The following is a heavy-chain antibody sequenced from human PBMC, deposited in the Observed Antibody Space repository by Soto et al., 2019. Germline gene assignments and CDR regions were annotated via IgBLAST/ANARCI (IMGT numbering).Heavy chain of an antibody. D-gene: IGHD5-12*01. CDR2: VKDGGHT. CDR3: ARGQEGVVATH. J-gene: IGHJ4*02. Sequence: QVQLQQWGAGLLKPSETLSLNCAVTGGSLSGYYWSWIRQPPGKGLEWIGEVKDGGHTNYSPSLRGRLTIASATSNNQFSLRLNSVTAADTGVYYCARGQEGVVATHWDQGSLVTVSS. CDR1: GGSLSGYY. V-gene: IGHV4-34*01.